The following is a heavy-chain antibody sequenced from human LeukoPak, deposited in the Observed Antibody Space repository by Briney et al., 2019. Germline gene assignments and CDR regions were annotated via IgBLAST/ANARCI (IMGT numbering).Heavy chain of an antibody. CDR3: ARGYGDYAPLY. Sequence: SETLSLTCTVSGGSISSYYWSWIRQPAGKGLEWVGRIYTSGSTNYNHSLKRGVTISVDTSKNQFSLKLSSVTAADTAVYYCARGYGDYAPLYWGQGTLVTVPS. CDR2: IYTSGST. J-gene: IGHJ4*02. D-gene: IGHD4-17*01. V-gene: IGHV4-4*07. CDR1: GGSISSYY.